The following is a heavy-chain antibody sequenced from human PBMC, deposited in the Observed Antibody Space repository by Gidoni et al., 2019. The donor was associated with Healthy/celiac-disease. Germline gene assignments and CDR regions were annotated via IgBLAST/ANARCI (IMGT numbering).Heavy chain of an antibody. D-gene: IGHD1-7*01. Sequence: QVQLQQWGAGLLKPSETLSLPCAVYGWSFSGYYWSWIRQPPGKGLEWIGEINHSGSTNYNPSLKSRVTISVDTSKNQFSLKLSSVTAADTAVYYCARGGIAFGITGTNRRPTLYYFDYWGQGTLVTVSS. CDR3: ARGGIAFGITGTNRRPTLYYFDY. J-gene: IGHJ4*02. V-gene: IGHV4-34*01. CDR2: INHSGST. CDR1: GWSFSGYY.